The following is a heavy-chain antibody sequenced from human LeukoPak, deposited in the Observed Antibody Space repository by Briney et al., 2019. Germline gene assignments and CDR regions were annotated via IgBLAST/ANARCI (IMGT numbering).Heavy chain of an antibody. D-gene: IGHD3-9*01. V-gene: IGHV3-23*01. Sequence: GRSLRLSCAASGFTFSSYGMHWDRQAPGKGLEWVSAISGSGGSTYYADSVKGRFTISRDNSKNTLYLQMNSLRAEDTAVYYCAKTGTRYFDWLLQNWGQGTLVTVSS. CDR3: AKTGTRYFDWLLQN. CDR2: ISGSGGST. CDR1: GFTFSSYG. J-gene: IGHJ4*02.